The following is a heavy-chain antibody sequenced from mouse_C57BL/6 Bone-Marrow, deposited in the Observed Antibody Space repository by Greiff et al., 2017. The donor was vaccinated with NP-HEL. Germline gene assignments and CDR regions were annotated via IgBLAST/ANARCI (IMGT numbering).Heavy chain of an antibody. CDR2: IYPGDGDT. V-gene: IGHV1-82*01. J-gene: IGHJ1*03. CDR3: ATPVVAPRYFDV. CDR1: GYAFSSSW. Sequence: QVQLQQSGPELVKPGASVKISCKASGYAFSSSWMNWVKQRPGKGLEWIGRIYPGDGDTNYNGKFKGKATLTADKSSSTAYMQLSSLTSEDSAVYFCATPVVAPRYFDVWGTGTTVTVSS. D-gene: IGHD1-1*01.